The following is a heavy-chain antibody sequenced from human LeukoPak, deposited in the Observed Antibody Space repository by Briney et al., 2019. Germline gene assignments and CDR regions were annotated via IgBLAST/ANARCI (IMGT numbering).Heavy chain of an antibody. Sequence: GGSLRLSCAASGFTFSSYWMSWVRQAPGKGLEWVANIKQDGSEKYYVDSVKGRFTISRDNAKNSLYLQMNSLRAEDTAVYYCARDQMVGADDAFDIWGQGTMVTVSS. V-gene: IGHV3-7*01. CDR2: IKQDGSEK. J-gene: IGHJ3*02. CDR3: ARDQMVGADDAFDI. D-gene: IGHD1-26*01. CDR1: GFTFSSYW.